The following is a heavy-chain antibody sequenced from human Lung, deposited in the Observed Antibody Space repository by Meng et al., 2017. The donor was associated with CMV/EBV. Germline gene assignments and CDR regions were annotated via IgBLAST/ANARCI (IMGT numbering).Heavy chain of an antibody. D-gene: IGHD3-3*01. CDR1: GYTFSAYY. Sequence: ASXXVSCKPSGYTFSAYYIHWVRQAPGQGLDYMGWINPNNGDTNYAQNFKGRVTFIKDTSISTAYMELSRLRYDDTAVYYCARGSYFDFWSGCRFAPWGQGTLVTVSS. J-gene: IGHJ5*02. CDR2: INPNNGDT. V-gene: IGHV1-2*02. CDR3: ARGSYFDFWSGCRFAP.